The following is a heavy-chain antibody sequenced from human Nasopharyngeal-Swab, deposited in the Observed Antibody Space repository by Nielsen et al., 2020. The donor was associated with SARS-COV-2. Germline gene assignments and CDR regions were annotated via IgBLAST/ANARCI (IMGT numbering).Heavy chain of an antibody. CDR1: GGTFSSYG. V-gene: IGHV1-69*04. J-gene: IGHJ4*02. CDR3: AREVGYSGSYFDY. CDR2: IIPILGIA. D-gene: IGHD1-26*01. Sequence: SVKVSCKASGGTFSSYGISWVRQAPGQGLEWMGRIIPILGIANYPQKFQGRVTITADKSTGTAYMELSSLRSEDTAVYYCAREVGYSGSYFDYWGQGTLVTVSS.